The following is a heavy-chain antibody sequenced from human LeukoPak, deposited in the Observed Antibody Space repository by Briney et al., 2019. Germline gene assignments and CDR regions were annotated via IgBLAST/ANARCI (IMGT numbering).Heavy chain of an antibody. D-gene: IGHD6-25*01. V-gene: IGHV4-34*01. CDR2: INHSGST. Sequence: PSETLSLTCAVYGGSFSGYYWSWIRQPPGKGLEWIGEINHSGSTNYNPSLKSRVTISVDTSKNQFSLKLSSVTAADTAVYYCAGGRLRVNFDYWGQGALVTVSS. J-gene: IGHJ4*02. CDR3: AGGRLRVNFDY. CDR1: GGSFSGYY.